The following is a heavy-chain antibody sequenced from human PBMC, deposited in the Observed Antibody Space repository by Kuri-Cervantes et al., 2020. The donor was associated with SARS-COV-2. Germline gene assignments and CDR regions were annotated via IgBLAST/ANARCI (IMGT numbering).Heavy chain of an antibody. Sequence: GGSLRLSCAASGFTFDDYAMHWVRQAPGKGLEWVSGISWNSGSIGYADSVKGRFTISRDNAKNSLYLQMNSLKTEDTAVYYCTFPKDCSSTSCYGDDAFDIWGQGTMVTVSS. V-gene: IGHV3-9*01. CDR3: TFPKDCSSTSCYGDDAFDI. CDR1: GFTFDDYA. CDR2: ISWNSGSI. D-gene: IGHD2-2*01. J-gene: IGHJ3*02.